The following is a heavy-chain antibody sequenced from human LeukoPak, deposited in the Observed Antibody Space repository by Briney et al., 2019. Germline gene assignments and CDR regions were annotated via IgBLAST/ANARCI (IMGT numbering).Heavy chain of an antibody. Sequence: ASVKVSCKASRGTFSSYAISWVRQAPGQGLEWMGGIIPIFGTANYAQKLQGRVTMTTDTSTSTAYMELRSLRSDDTAVYYCARVPLYDILTGPPLYFDYWGQGTLVTVSS. V-gene: IGHV1-69*05. CDR1: RGTFSSYA. J-gene: IGHJ4*02. D-gene: IGHD3-9*01. CDR2: IIPIFGTA. CDR3: ARVPLYDILTGPPLYFDY.